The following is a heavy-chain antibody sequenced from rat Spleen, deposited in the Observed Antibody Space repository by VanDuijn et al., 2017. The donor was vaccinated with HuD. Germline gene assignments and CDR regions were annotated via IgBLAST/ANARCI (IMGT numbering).Heavy chain of an antibody. J-gene: IGHJ4*01. Sequence: EVQLVESGGGSVQPGRSMKLSCEASGFTFSDYYMAWVRQAPKKGLEWVATIIYDGSSTYYRDSVTGRFTVSRDNGESTLYLQKDSLRSEDTATYYCAKEANYGGLMDAWGQGASVTVSS. V-gene: IGHV5-7*01. CDR2: IIYDGSST. CDR1: GFTFSDYY. CDR3: AKEANYGGLMDA. D-gene: IGHD1-11*01.